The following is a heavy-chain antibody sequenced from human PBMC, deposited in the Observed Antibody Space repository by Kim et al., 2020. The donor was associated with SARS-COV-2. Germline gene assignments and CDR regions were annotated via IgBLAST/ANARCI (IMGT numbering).Heavy chain of an antibody. CDR1: GFTFSSYA. V-gene: IGHV3-30*04. J-gene: IGHJ4*02. D-gene: IGHD1-26*01. Sequence: GGSLRLSCAASGFTFSSYAMHWVRQAPGKGLEWVAVISYDGSNKYYADSVKGLFTISRDNSKNTLYLQMNSLRAEDTAVYYCARTNSGSYLDYFDYWGQGTLVTVSS. CDR3: ARTNSGSYLDYFDY. CDR2: ISYDGSNK.